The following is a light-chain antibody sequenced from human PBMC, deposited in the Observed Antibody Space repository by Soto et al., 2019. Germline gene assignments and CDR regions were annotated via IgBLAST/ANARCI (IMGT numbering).Light chain of an antibody. CDR1: SSDIGSYNY. CDR3: SSYTTISTYV. CDR2: DVS. V-gene: IGLV2-14*01. Sequence: QSVLTQPASVSGSPGQSITISCTGTSSDIGSYNYVSWYQQYPGKAPKLMIYDVSNRPSGVSNRFSGSKSGNTASLTISGLQAADEADYYCSSYTTISTYVFGTGTKVTVL. J-gene: IGLJ1*01.